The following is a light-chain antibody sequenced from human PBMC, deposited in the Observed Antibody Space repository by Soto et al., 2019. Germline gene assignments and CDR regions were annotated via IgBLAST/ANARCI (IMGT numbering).Light chain of an antibody. J-gene: IGLJ1*01. Sequence: QSALTQPASVSGSPGQSITISCTGTSNDVGGYNYVSWYQQHPGKAPKLLIYDDNKRPSGIPDRFSGSKSGTSATLGITGFQTGDEADYYCGSWDSSLSAYVFGTGTKLTVL. V-gene: IGLV1-51*01. CDR1: SNDVGGYNY. CDR2: DDN. CDR3: GSWDSSLSAYV.